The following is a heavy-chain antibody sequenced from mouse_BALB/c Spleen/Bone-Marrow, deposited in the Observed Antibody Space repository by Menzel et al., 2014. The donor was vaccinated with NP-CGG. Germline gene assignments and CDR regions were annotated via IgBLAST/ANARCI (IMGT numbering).Heavy chain of an antibody. J-gene: IGHJ2*01. CDR3: ARHHRYAYYFYY. CDR1: GYTFTNSW. D-gene: IGHD2-14*01. V-gene: IGHV1S130*01. Sequence: VQLPQSGSVLGWPGASVKVSCKASGYTFTNSWMHWAKQRPGQGLEWIGEIRPNSGNTNYNEKFKGKATLTVDTSSSTAYVDLSSLTSEDSAVYYCARHHRYAYYFYYNDQGTTHIFTS. CDR2: IRPNSGNT.